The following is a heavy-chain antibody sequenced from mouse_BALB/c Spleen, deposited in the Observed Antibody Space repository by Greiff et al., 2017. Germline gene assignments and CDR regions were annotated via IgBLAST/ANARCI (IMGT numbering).Heavy chain of an antibody. CDR2: IDPFNGGT. CDR3: ACHYYGSSPFDY. J-gene: IGHJ2*01. Sequence: EVQLQQSGPELMKPGASVKIYCKASGYSFTSYYMHWVKQSHGKSLEWIGYIDPFNGGTSYNQKFKGKATLTVDKSSSTAYMHLSSLTSEDSAVYYCACHYYGSSPFDYWGQGTTLTVSS. CDR1: GYSFTSYY. D-gene: IGHD1-1*01. V-gene: IGHV1-28*01.